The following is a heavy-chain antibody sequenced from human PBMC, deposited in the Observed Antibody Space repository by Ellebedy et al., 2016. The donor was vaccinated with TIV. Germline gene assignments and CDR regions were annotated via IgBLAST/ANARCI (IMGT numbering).Heavy chain of an antibody. CDR3: ARDLDDSSGYYYPMIDY. CDR2: ISSSGSYI. CDR1: GFTFSSYS. D-gene: IGHD3-22*01. Sequence: GESLKISCAASGFTFSSYSMNWVRQAPGKGLEWVASISSSGSYIYYADSVKGRFTISRDNAKNSLYLQMNILRAEDTAVYYCARDLDDSSGYYYPMIDYWGQGTLVTVSS. J-gene: IGHJ4*02. V-gene: IGHV3-21*01.